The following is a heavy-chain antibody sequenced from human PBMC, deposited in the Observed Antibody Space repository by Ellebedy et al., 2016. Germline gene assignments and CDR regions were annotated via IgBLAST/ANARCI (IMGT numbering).Heavy chain of an antibody. Sequence: ASVKVSCXASGYTFTVYYMHWVRQAPGQGLEWMGWINPDSGGTNYAQKFQGRVTLTRDTSISTAYMDLSRLRSDDTAVYYCARDFRYHDSSGLDYWGQGTLVTVSS. CDR2: INPDSGGT. V-gene: IGHV1-2*02. CDR1: GYTFTVYY. D-gene: IGHD3-22*01. CDR3: ARDFRYHDSSGLDY. J-gene: IGHJ4*02.